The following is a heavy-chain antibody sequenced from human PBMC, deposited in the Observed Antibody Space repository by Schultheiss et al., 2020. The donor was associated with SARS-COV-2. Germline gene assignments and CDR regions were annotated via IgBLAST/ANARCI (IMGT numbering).Heavy chain of an antibody. CDR3: VVSSSWLFYYGMDV. Sequence: SETLSLTCAVYGGSFSGYYWSWIRQPPGKGLEWIGYIYYSGSTYYNPSLKSRVTISVDTSKNQFSLKLSSVTAADTAVYYCVVSSSWLFYYGMDVWGQGTTVTVSS. CDR1: GGSFSGYY. J-gene: IGHJ6*02. CDR2: IYYSGST. V-gene: IGHV4-59*01. D-gene: IGHD6-13*01.